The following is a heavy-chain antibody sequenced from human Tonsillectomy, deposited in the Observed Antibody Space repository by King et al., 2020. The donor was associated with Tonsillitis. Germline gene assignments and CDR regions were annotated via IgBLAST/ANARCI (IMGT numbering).Heavy chain of an antibody. CDR1: GGSISSSNYY. CDR3: ASQLWFGHDIRFDY. CDR2: IYYSGST. J-gene: IGHJ4*02. V-gene: IGHV4-39*07. Sequence: LQLQESGPGLVKPSETLSLTCTVSGGSISSSNYYWGWIRQPPGKGLEWIGTIYYSGSTYYNPSLKSRVTISLDTSKNQFSLKLNSVTAADTAVYYCASQLWFGHDIRFDYWGQGTLVTVSS. D-gene: IGHD5-18*01.